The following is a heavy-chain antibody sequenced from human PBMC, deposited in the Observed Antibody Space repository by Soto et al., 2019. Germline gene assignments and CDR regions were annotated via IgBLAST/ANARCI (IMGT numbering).Heavy chain of an antibody. CDR3: ARLMRGDCHSYYSSSMDV. Sequence: GRSLRLSCAASGFTFGTFTMSWVRQAPGKGLEWVSSIGTTSTYIYYADSVRGRFTISRDNAKNSLYLQMNSLRAEDTAVYFCARLMRGDCHSYYSSSMDVRGQRPTVTVSS. CDR2: IGTTSTYI. J-gene: IGHJ6*03. D-gene: IGHD2-21*02. V-gene: IGHV3-21*01. CDR1: GFTFGTFT.